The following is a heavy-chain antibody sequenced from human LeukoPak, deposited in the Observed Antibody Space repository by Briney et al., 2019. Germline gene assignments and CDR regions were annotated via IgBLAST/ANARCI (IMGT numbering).Heavy chain of an antibody. V-gene: IGHV1-46*01. Sequence: ASVKVSYKASGYTFTNYYIHWVRQAPGQGLEWMGLINPGGANTNYAQKFQGRVTMTRDMSTSTVYMELSSLRSEDTAVYYCARDRAAMVENDAFDIWGQGTMVTVSS. CDR3: ARDRAAMVENDAFDI. D-gene: IGHD5-18*01. CDR2: INPGGANT. J-gene: IGHJ3*02. CDR1: GYTFTNYY.